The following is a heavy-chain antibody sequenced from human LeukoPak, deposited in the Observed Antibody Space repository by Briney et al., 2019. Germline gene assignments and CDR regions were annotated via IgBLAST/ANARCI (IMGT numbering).Heavy chain of an antibody. CDR3: ARSILGYCSGGSCYPDY. CDR1: AFSFSDYN. J-gene: IGHJ4*02. CDR2: ITSTGSYI. Sequence: GGSLRLSCAASAFSFSDYNMNWVRQAPGKGLEWVSSITSTGSYIYYADSVKGRFTISRDNAKNSLYLQMNSLRAEDTAVYYCARSILGYCSGGSCYPDYWGQGTLVTVSS. D-gene: IGHD2-15*01. V-gene: IGHV3-21*01.